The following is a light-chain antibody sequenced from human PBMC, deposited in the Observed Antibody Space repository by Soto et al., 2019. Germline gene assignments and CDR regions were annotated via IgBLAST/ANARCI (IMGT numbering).Light chain of an antibody. J-gene: IGKJ2*01. CDR2: GAS. Sequence: EIVMTQSPATLSVSPGERATLSCRASQSVSSNLAWYQQKPGQAPRLLIYGASTRATGIPARFSFSGSGTEFTLTISSLHSEDFAVYYCQQYNNWPYTFGQGTKLEIK. V-gene: IGKV3-15*01. CDR3: QQYNNWPYT. CDR1: QSVSSN.